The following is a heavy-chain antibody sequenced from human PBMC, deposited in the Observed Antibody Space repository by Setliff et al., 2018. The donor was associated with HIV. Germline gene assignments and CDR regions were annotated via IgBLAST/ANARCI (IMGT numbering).Heavy chain of an antibody. V-gene: IGHV1-18*01. CDR1: GGTFSSYA. Sequence: ASVKVSCKASGGTFSSYAISWVRQAPGQGLEWMGGISGYNGNTEYAQKYQGRVTMTTDTSTSTAYLELRSLSSDDTAIYYCARDRPYMFRGASPQYYYGMDVWGQGTTVTVSS. D-gene: IGHD3-10*02. J-gene: IGHJ6*02. CDR3: ARDRPYMFRGASPQYYYGMDV. CDR2: ISGYNGNT.